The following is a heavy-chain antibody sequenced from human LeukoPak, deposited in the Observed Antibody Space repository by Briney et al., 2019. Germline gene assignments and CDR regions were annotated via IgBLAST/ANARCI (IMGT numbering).Heavy chain of an antibody. CDR3: ARDSYYYDSSGYSGAFDI. D-gene: IGHD3-22*01. J-gene: IGHJ3*02. CDR2: INPSGGST. V-gene: IGHV1-46*02. Sequence: VASVKVSCKASGYTFNSYYMHWVRQAPGQGLEWMGIINPSGGSTSYAQKFQGRVTMTRDTSTSTAYMELSSLRSEDTAVYYCARDSYYYDSSGYSGAFDIWGQGTMVTVSS. CDR1: GYTFNSYY.